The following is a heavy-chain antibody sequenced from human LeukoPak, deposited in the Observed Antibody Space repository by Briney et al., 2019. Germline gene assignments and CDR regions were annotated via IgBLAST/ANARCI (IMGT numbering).Heavy chain of an antibody. CDR3: AREVSSGYYSNYYFDY. J-gene: IGHJ4*02. D-gene: IGHD3-22*01. CDR2: IYTSGST. Sequence: SETLSLTCTVSGGSISSGSYYWSWIRQPAGKGLEWIGRIYTSGSTNYNPSLKSRVTISVDTSKNQFSLKLSSVTAADTAVYYCAREVSSGYYSNYYFDYWGQGTLVTVSS. CDR1: GGSISSGSYY. V-gene: IGHV4-61*02.